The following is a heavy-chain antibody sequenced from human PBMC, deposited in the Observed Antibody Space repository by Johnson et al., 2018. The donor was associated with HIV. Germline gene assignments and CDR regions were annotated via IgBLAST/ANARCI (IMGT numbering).Heavy chain of an antibody. J-gene: IGHJ3*02. CDR2: ISSSGDII. D-gene: IGHD3-22*01. Sequence: QMQLVESGGGLVKPGGSLRLSCAASGFTFSDYYMTWIRQAPGNGLEWLSFISSSGDIIRYADSVKGRFTISRDNSKNTLYLQMNSLRAEDTAVYYCARDLPSTMIVVVIQHRDAFDIWGQGTMVTVSS. CDR3: ARDLPSTMIVVVIQHRDAFDI. CDR1: GFTFSDYY. V-gene: IGHV3-11*04.